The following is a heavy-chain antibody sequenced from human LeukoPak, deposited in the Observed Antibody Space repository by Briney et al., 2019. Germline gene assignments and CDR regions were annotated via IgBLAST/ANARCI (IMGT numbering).Heavy chain of an antibody. CDR3: ARHGRIVVVTNGYYFDY. J-gene: IGHJ4*02. D-gene: IGHD3-22*01. Sequence: SETLSLTCTVSGGSIGSYYWSWIRQPPGKGLEWIGYIYYSGSTNYNPSLKSRVTISVDTSKNQFSLKLSSVTAADTAVYYCARHGRIVVVTNGYYFDYWGQGTLVTVSS. CDR2: IYYSGST. CDR1: GGSIGSYY. V-gene: IGHV4-59*08.